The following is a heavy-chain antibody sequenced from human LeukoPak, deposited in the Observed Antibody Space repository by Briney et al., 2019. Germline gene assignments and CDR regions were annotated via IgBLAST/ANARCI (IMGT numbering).Heavy chain of an antibody. CDR2: IYYSGST. D-gene: IGHD6-19*01. Sequence: TSETLTLTCTVSGGSISGYYWSWIRQPPGKGPEWIGYIYYSGSTNYNPSLKSPVTISVDTSKNQFSLKMNSVTAADTAVYYCARLASSGWSHCDYWGQGTLVTVSS. J-gene: IGHJ4*02. CDR1: GGSISGYY. V-gene: IGHV4-59*08. CDR3: ARLASSGWSHCDY.